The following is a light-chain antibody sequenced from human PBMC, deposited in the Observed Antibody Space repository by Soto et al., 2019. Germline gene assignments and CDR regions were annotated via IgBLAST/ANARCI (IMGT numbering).Light chain of an antibody. V-gene: IGKV1-27*01. J-gene: IGKJ3*01. CDR1: QGISNY. CDR2: AAS. Sequence: DIQMTQSPSSLSASVGDRVTISCRASQGISNYLAWYQQKPGKAPRLLIYAASSLQSGVSFRFTGSGSGTDFTLTISSLQPEDVATYYCQNYNWPPFTFVPGTKVDL. CDR3: QNYNWPPFT.